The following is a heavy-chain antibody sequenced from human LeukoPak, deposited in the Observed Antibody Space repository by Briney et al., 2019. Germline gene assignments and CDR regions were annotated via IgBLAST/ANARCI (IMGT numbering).Heavy chain of an antibody. D-gene: IGHD1-1*01. J-gene: IGHJ4*02. V-gene: IGHV3-23*01. CDR2: ISGSGGST. Sequence: GGSLRLSCAASGFTFSSYAMSWVRQAPGKGLEWVSAISGSGGSTYYADSVKGRFTISRDNSKNTLYLQMDSLRAEDTAVYSCARRGATGTTRYFDFWGQGTLVTVSS. CDR3: ARRGATGTTRYFDF. CDR1: GFTFSSYA.